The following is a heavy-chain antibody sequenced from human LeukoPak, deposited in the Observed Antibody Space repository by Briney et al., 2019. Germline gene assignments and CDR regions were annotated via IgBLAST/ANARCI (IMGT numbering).Heavy chain of an antibody. CDR3: ARTQTPIRGYRSPGYSSGPSGF. CDR1: GTTFRNHA. Sequence: SVKVSCKASGTTFRNHAINWVRQAPGQGLEWMGRIIPIVPMVNSAQNFQARVTITADTSTSTAYLELSNLRSEDTAIYYCARTQTPIRGYRSPGYSSGPSGFWGQGTLVSVSS. V-gene: IGHV1-69*04. J-gene: IGHJ4*02. D-gene: IGHD6-25*01. CDR2: IIPIVPMV.